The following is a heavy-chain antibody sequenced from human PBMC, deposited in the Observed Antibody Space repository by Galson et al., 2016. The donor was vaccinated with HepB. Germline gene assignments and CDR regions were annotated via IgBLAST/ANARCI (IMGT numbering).Heavy chain of an antibody. J-gene: IGHJ5*02. V-gene: IGHV3-53*01. CDR1: GFTVSNNY. CDR2: MYAGGGR. Sequence: SLRLSCAASGFTVSNNYMTWVRQAPGEGLNWVSVMYAGGGRYYADSVKGRFTISRDDSNNTLYLQMNSLRADDTAVYYCARARLHLYGDCIDTWGQGTLGTVAS. CDR3: ARARLHLYGDCIDT. D-gene: IGHD4-17*01.